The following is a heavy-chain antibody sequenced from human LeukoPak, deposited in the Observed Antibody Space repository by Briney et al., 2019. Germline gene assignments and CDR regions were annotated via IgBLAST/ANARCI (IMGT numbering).Heavy chain of an antibody. CDR2: ISSSGSTI. D-gene: IGHD4-11*01. V-gene: IGHV3-48*04. CDR1: GFTFSSYS. CDR3: ARGRSYYSNPGGCLGY. Sequence: GGSLRLSCAASGFTFSSYSMNWVRQAPGKGLEWVSYISSSGSTIYYADSVKGRFTISRDNAKNSLYLQMNSLRAEDTAVYYCARGRSYYSNPGGCLGYWGQGTLVTVSS. J-gene: IGHJ4*02.